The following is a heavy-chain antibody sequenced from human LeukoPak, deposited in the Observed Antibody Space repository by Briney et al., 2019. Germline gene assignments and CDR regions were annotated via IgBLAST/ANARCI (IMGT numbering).Heavy chain of an antibody. CDR3: ARTTAGTFDP. CDR2: IFYSGST. J-gene: IGHJ5*02. V-gene: IGHV4-31*03. D-gene: IGHD1-26*01. Sequence: PSETLSLTCTVSGGSISSGDYYWSWTRQHPGKGLEWIGYIFYSGSTYYNPSLKSRVTISVDTSRNQFSLKLTSVTAADTAVYYCARTTAGTFDPWGQGALVTVSS. CDR1: GGSISSGDYY.